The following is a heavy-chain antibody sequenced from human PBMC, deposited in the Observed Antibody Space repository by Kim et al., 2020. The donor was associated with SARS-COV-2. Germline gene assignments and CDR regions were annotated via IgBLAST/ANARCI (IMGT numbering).Heavy chain of an antibody. CDR2: IWYDGSNK. CDR1: GFTFSSYG. D-gene: IGHD3-3*01. V-gene: IGHV3-33*01. CDR3: ARELLNYDFWSGYPLPGYGMDV. J-gene: IGHJ6*02. Sequence: GGSLRLSCAASGFTFSSYGMHWVRQAPGKGLEWVAVIWYDGSNKYYADSVKGRFTISRDNSKNTLYLQMNSLRAEDTAVYYCARELLNYDFWSGYPLPGYGMDVWGQGTTVTVSS.